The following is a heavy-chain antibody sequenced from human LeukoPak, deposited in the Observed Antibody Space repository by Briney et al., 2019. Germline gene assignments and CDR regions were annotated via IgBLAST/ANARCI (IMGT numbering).Heavy chain of an antibody. J-gene: IGHJ6*03. CDR2: ISTSSSYT. CDR3: ARDPYSGTYGNTYYYYMDV. V-gene: IGHV3-21*01. Sequence: GGSLRLSCEASGFSFSSYNMDWVRQTPGKGLEWISSISTSSSYTFHGDSVKGRFTISRDNARNSLYLQMNSLTAEDTGVYYCARDPYSGTYGNTYYYYMDVWGKGTTVTISS. CDR1: GFSFSSYN. D-gene: IGHD1-26*01.